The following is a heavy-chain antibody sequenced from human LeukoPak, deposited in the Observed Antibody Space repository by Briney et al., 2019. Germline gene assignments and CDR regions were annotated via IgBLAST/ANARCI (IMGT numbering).Heavy chain of an antibody. Sequence: ASVKVSCKASGYTFTGYYMHWVRQAPGQGLEWMGWINPKTGVTNFAQKFRGRVSMTRDTSISTAYMDLSSLRSDDTALYYCARGGIPHYYYYMDVWGKGTTVTVSS. D-gene: IGHD1-1*01. CDR3: ARGGIPHYYYYMDV. J-gene: IGHJ6*03. CDR2: INPKTGVT. V-gene: IGHV1-2*02. CDR1: GYTFTGYY.